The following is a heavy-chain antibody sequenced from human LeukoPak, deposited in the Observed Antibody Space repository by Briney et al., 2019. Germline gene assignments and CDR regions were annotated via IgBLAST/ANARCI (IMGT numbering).Heavy chain of an antibody. CDR3: ARRPGSYYYYMDV. CDR1: GYSFTSYW. Sequence: KPGESLKISCKGSGYSFTSYWIGWVRQMPGKGLEWMGIIYPGDSDTRYSPSFQGQVTISADKSISTAYPQWSSLKASDTAMYYCARRPGSYYYYMDVWGKGTTVTVSS. J-gene: IGHJ6*03. D-gene: IGHD3-10*01. CDR2: IYPGDSDT. V-gene: IGHV5-51*01.